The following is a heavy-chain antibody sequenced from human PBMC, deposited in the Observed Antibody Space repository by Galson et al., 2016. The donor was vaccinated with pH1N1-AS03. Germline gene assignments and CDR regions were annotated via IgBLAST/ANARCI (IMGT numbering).Heavy chain of an antibody. CDR3: ARDQGSNYVPNWFDP. CDR2: ISSSSSTI. J-gene: IGHJ5*02. D-gene: IGHD4-11*01. CDR1: GFTFSSYS. Sequence: SLRLSCAASGFTFSSYSMNWVRQAPGKGLESVSYISSSSSTIYYADSVKGRFTISRDNVKNSLYLQMNSLRDEDTAVYYCARDQGSNYVPNWFDPWGQGTLVTVSS. V-gene: IGHV3-48*02.